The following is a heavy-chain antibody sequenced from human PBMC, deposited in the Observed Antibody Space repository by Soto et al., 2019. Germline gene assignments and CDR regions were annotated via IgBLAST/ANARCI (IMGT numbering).Heavy chain of an antibody. CDR2: IYPGDSDT. J-gene: IGHJ4*02. CDR3: ARGGLYDFWSGYTNYGLVDY. Sequence: PGESLKISCKGSVYSFTSYWIGWVRQMPGKGLEWMGIIYPGDSDTRYSPSFQGQVTISADKSISTAYLQWSSLKASDTAMYYCARGGLYDFWSGYTNYGLVDYWGQGTLVTVSS. CDR1: VYSFTSYW. V-gene: IGHV5-51*01. D-gene: IGHD3-3*01.